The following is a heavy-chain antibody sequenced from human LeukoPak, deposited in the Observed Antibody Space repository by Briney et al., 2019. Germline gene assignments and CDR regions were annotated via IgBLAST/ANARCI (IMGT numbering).Heavy chain of an antibody. D-gene: IGHD3-10*01. CDR2: MSRNSDSE. Sequence: GGSLRLSCAGTGYTFSSYGMNWVRQAPGKGLEWVSSMSRNSDSEKYADSVRGRFTISRDNAKNSLHLQMNSLRAEDTAVYYCVKVALNYYGSGTYLMDVWGKGTTVIVSS. CDR1: GYTFSSYG. V-gene: IGHV3-48*01. CDR3: VKVALNYYGSGTYLMDV. J-gene: IGHJ6*04.